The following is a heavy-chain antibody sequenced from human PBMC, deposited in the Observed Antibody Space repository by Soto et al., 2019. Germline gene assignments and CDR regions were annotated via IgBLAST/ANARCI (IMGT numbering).Heavy chain of an antibody. CDR1: GYSFTSYW. V-gene: IGHV5-51*01. CDR2: IYPGDSDT. J-gene: IGHJ3*02. D-gene: IGHD3-22*01. Sequence: LGESLKISCNGSGYSFTSYWIGWVRQMPGKGLEWMGIIYPGDSDTRYSPSFQGQVTISADKSISTAYLQWSSLKASDTAMYYCARRAGYYYDSSGYPTGAFDIWGQGTMVTVSS. CDR3: ARRAGYYYDSSGYPTGAFDI.